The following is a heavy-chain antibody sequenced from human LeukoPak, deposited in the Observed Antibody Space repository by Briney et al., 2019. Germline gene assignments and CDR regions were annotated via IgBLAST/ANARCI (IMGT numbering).Heavy chain of an antibody. CDR2: IIHSGST. J-gene: IGHJ4*02. CDR1: GGSISSSNW. V-gene: IGHV4-4*02. CDR3: HSRFLEWLLDY. Sequence: PSETLSLTCAVSGGSISSSNWWSWVRQPPGKGLEWIGEIIHSGSTNYNPSLKSRVTISVDTSKNQFSLRLSSVTAADTAIYYCHSRFLEWLLDYWGQGTLVTVSS. D-gene: IGHD3-3*01.